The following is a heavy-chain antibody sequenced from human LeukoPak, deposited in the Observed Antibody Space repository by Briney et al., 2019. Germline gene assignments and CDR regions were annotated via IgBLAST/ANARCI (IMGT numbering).Heavy chain of an antibody. D-gene: IGHD3-10*01. Sequence: KAGGSLRLSCAASGFTFSSYSMNWVRQAPGKGLEWVSSISSSSSYIYYADSVKGRFTISRDDAKNSLYLQMNSLRAEDTAVYYFARAATSYGSGSYYNGYYFDYWGQGTLVTVSS. CDR1: GFTFSSYS. CDR3: ARAATSYGSGSYYNGYYFDY. J-gene: IGHJ4*02. CDR2: ISSSSSYI. V-gene: IGHV3-21*01.